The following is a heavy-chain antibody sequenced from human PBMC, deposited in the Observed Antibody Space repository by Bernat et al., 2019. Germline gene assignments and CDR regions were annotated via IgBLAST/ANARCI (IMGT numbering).Heavy chain of an antibody. CDR1: GFTFSSYG. D-gene: IGHD1-26*01. CDR2: ISYDGSNN. Sequence: QVQLVESGGGVVQPGRSLRLSCAASGFTFSSYGMHWVRQAPGKGLEWVAVISYDGSNNYYADSVKGRFTISRDNSKNALYLQMNSLRAEDTAVYYCARILGATSQAWGQGTLVTVSS. V-gene: IGHV3-30*03. J-gene: IGHJ5*02. CDR3: ARILGATSQA.